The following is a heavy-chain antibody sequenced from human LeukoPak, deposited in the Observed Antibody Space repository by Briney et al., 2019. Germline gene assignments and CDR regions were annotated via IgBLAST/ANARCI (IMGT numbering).Heavy chain of an antibody. J-gene: IGHJ3*02. CDR2: IYSGGST. V-gene: IGHV3-53*01. CDR3: ARDREDGYNRAFDI. Sequence: GGSLRLSCAASGFTVSSNYMSWVRQAPGKGLEWVLVIYSGGSTYYADSVKGRFTISRDNSKNTLYLQMNSLRAEDTAVYYCARDREDGYNRAFDIWGQGTMVTVSS. CDR1: GFTVSSNY. D-gene: IGHD5-24*01.